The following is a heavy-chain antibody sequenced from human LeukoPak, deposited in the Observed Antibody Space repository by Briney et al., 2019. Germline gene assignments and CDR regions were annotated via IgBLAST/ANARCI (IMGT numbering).Heavy chain of an antibody. CDR3: ARGGANYQLLLEREPEVDP. V-gene: IGHV1-46*01. Sequence: GASVKVSCKASGYIFTNYYMHWVRQAPGEGLEWMGIINPTGGSTSYAQKFQGRVTMTRDTSTSTVYMELRSLRSEDTAVYYCARGGANYQLLLEREPEVDPWGQGTLVTVSS. CDR2: INPTGGST. J-gene: IGHJ5*02. D-gene: IGHD2-2*01. CDR1: GYIFTNYY.